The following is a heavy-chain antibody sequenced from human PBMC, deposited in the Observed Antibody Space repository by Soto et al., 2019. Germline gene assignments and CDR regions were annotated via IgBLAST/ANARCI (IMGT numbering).Heavy chain of an antibody. V-gene: IGHV3-21*01. J-gene: IGHJ4*02. Sequence: VQLVESGGGLVKPGGSLRLSCAASGFTFSSYSMNWVRQAPGKGLEWVSSISSSSSYIYYADSVKGRFTISRDNAKNSLYLQMNSLRAEDTAVYYCARGGVGATPFDYWGQGTLVTVSS. CDR1: GFTFSSYS. CDR2: ISSSSSYI. D-gene: IGHD1-26*01. CDR3: ARGGVGATPFDY.